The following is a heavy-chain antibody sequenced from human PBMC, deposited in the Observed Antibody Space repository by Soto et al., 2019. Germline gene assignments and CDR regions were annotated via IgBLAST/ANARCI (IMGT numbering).Heavy chain of an antibody. CDR1: GFTFSSYW. CDR2: IKQDGSEK. J-gene: IGHJ4*02. CDR3: ARAWYDYVWGSYRYSDY. V-gene: IGHV3-7*01. D-gene: IGHD3-16*02. Sequence: GGSLRLSCAASGFTFSSYWMSWVRQAPGKGLEWVANIKQDGSEKYYVDSVKGRFTISRDNAKNSLYLQMNSLRAEDTAVYYCARAWYDYVWGSYRYSDYWGQGTLVTVSS.